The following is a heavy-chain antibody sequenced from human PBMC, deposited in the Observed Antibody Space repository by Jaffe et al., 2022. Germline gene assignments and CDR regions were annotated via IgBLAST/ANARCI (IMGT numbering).Heavy chain of an antibody. D-gene: IGHD2-15*01. CDR3: AKPRDQYCSGGSCLDSLDY. CDR2: ISGSGGST. V-gene: IGHV3-23*01. J-gene: IGHJ4*02. CDR1: GFTFSSYA. Sequence: EVQLLESGGGLVQPGGSLRLSCAASGFTFSSYAMSWVRQAPGKGLEWVSAISGSGGSTYYADSVKGRFTISRDNSKNTLYLQMNSLRAEDTAVYYCAKPRDQYCSGGSCLDSLDYWGQGTLVTVSS.